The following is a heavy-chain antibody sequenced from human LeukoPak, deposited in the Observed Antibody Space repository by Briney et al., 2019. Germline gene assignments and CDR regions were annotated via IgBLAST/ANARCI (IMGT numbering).Heavy chain of an antibody. J-gene: IGHJ6*03. D-gene: IGHD6-6*01. CDR1: GGSISSSSYY. Sequence: SETLSLTCTVSGGSISSSSYYWVWIRQPPGKGLEWIGSIYYSGSTYYNPSLKSRVTISVDTSKNQFSLKLSSVTAADTAVYYCARRSSSYYYYYMDVWGKGTTVTVSS. CDR2: IYYSGST. CDR3: ARRSSSYYYYYMDV. V-gene: IGHV4-39*01.